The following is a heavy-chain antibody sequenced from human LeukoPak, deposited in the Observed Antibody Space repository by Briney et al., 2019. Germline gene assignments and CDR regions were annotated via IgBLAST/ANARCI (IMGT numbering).Heavy chain of an antibody. CDR2: ISSSGST. J-gene: IGHJ3*02. V-gene: IGHV4-61*02. Sequence: SETLSLPCTVSGDSISSGDYYWSWIRQPAGKGLEWIGRISSSGSTNYNPSLKSRVTISVDTSKNQFSLELSSVTAADTAVYFCARGPYSYDSSGAFDIWGQGTMVTVSS. D-gene: IGHD3-22*01. CDR3: ARGPYSYDSSGAFDI. CDR1: GDSISSGDYY.